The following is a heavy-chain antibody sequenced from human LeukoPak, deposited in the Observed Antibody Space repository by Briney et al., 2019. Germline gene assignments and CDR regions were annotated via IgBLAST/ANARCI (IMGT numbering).Heavy chain of an antibody. CDR1: GGSISSYY. J-gene: IGHJ3*02. Sequence: SETLSLTCTVSGGSISSYYWSWIRQPPGKGLEWIGYIYYSGSTNYNPSLKSRVTISVDRSKNQFSLKLSSVTAADTAVYYCARDTGYSYGYLAFDIWGQGTMVTVSS. V-gene: IGHV4-59*01. CDR3: ARDTGYSYGYLAFDI. D-gene: IGHD5-18*01. CDR2: IYYSGST.